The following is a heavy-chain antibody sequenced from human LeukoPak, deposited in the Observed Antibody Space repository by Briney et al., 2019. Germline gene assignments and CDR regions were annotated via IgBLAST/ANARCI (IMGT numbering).Heavy chain of an antibody. CDR2: IRSKAYGGTT. V-gene: IGHV3-49*03. Sequence: GGSLRLSCTASGFTFGDYAMSWFRQAPGKGLEWVGFIRSKAYGGTTEYAASVKGRFTISRGDSKSIAYLQMNSLKTEDTAVYYCTTDYGGNSGVSGWGQGTLVTVSS. CDR3: TTDYGGNSGVSG. J-gene: IGHJ4*02. D-gene: IGHD4-23*01. CDR1: GFTFGDYA.